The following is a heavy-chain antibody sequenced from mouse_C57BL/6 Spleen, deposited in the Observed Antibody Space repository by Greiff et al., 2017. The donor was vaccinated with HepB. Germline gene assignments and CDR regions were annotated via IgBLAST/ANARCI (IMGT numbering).Heavy chain of an antibody. J-gene: IGHJ1*03. CDR3: ARGGGSQGYFDV. CDR1: GYTFTGYW. V-gene: IGHV1-52*01. D-gene: IGHD1-1*01. CDR2: IDPSDSET. Sequence: VQLQQSGAELVRPGSSVKLSCKASGYTFTGYWMHWVKQRPIQGLEWIGNIDPSDSETHYNQKFKDKATLTVDKSSSTAYMQLSSLTSEDSAVYYCARGGGSQGYFDVWGTGTTVTVSS.